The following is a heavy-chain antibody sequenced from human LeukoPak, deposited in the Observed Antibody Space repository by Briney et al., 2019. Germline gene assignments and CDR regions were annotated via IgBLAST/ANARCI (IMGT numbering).Heavy chain of an antibody. CDR3: AREPRVVAVAATGDS. Sequence: SETLSLTCTVSGYSISSGYYWGWIRQPPGKGLEWIGNIYNSGSTYYNPSLKSRVIISIDTSKNQFSLKLSSVTAADTAVYYCAREPRVVAVAATGDSWGQGTLVTVSS. J-gene: IGHJ4*02. D-gene: IGHD2-15*01. CDR2: IYNSGST. CDR1: GYSISSGYY. V-gene: IGHV4-38-2*02.